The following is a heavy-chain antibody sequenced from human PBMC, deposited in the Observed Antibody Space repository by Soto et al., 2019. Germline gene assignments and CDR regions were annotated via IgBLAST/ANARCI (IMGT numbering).Heavy chain of an antibody. J-gene: IGHJ4*02. CDR3: ARDVSNSVDY. V-gene: IGHV3-74*01. Sequence: GGSLRLSCAASGFTFSSYWMHWVRQVPGKGLVWVSRSNGRSTNYADSVKGRFTISRDNAKNTLFLQMNSLRAEDTAVYYCARDVSNSVDYWGQGTLVTVSS. CDR2: SNGRST. D-gene: IGHD4-4*01. CDR1: GFTFSSYW.